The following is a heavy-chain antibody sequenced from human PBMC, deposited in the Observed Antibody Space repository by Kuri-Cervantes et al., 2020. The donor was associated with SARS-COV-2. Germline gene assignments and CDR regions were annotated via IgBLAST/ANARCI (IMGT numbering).Heavy chain of an antibody. V-gene: IGHV4-38-2*02. D-gene: IGHD5-12*01. CDR1: GYSISSGYY. CDR2: IYHSGST. CDR3: ALRIVATIGFDY. Sequence: ESLKISCTVSGYSISSGYYWGWIRQPPGKGLEWIGSIYHSGSTYYNPSLKSRVTISVDTSKNQFSLKLSSVTAADTAVYYCALRIVATIGFDYWGQGTLVTVSS. J-gene: IGHJ4*02.